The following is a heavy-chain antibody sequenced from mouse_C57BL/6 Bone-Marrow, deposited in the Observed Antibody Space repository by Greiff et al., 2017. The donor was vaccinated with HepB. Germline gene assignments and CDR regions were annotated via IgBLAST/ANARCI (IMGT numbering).Heavy chain of an antibody. CDR1: GYSFTDYN. V-gene: IGHV1-39*01. D-gene: IGHD1-1*01. J-gene: IGHJ1*03. CDR2: INPNYGTT. Sequence: EVQLVESGPELVKPGASVKISCKASGYSFTDYNMNWVKQSNGKSLEWIGVINPNYGTTSYNQKFKGKATLTVDQSSSTAYMQLNSLTSEDSAVYYCARDVAITTDWYFDVWGTGTTVTVSS. CDR3: ARDVAITTDWYFDV.